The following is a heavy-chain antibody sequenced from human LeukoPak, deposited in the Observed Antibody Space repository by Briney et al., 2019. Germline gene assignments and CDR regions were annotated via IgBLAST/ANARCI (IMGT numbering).Heavy chain of an antibody. D-gene: IGHD2-15*01. Sequence: SVKVSCKATGGELISYAINWVRQAPGQGLEWMGRIIPTIGFTDYAPALQGRATFTADKSTTTAYMVLNGLRPDDSAVYYCAKVRGSRGWGMDVWGQGTTVIVSS. V-gene: IGHV1-69*04. CDR1: GGELISYA. J-gene: IGHJ6*02. CDR3: AKVRGSRGWGMDV. CDR2: IIPTIGFT.